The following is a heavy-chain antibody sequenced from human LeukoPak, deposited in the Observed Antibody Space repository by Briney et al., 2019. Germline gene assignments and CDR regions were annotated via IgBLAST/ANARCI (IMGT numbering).Heavy chain of an antibody. J-gene: IGHJ4*02. CDR2: IYYSGST. CDR1: GYSISSGYY. D-gene: IGHD3-22*01. V-gene: IGHV4-38-2*02. CDR3: AGAGSSGWVDY. Sequence: SETLSLTCTVSGYSISSGYYWGWIRQPPGKGLGWIGSIYYSGSTYYNPSLKSRVTISVDTSKNQFSLKLSSVTAADTAVYYCAGAGSSGWVDYWGQGTLVTVSS.